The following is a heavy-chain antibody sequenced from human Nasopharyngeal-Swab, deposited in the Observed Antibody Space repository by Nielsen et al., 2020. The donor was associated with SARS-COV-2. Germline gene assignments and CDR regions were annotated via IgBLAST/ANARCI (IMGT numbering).Heavy chain of an antibody. CDR2: NNPSGGST. V-gene: IGHV1-46*01. Sequence: WVRQAPGQGLEWMGINNPSGGSTSYAQKFQGRVTMTRDTSTSTVYMELSSLRSEDTAVYYCARGAYYGSGSYFHYYYGMDVWGQGTTVTVSS. J-gene: IGHJ6*02. CDR3: ARGAYYGSGSYFHYYYGMDV. D-gene: IGHD3-10*01.